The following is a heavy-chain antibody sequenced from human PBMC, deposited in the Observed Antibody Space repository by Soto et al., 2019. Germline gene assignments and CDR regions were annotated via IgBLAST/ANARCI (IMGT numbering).Heavy chain of an antibody. V-gene: IGHV1-18*01. CDR2: ISAHNGNT. CDR1: GYAFTTYG. CDR3: ARGRYGDY. J-gene: IGHJ4*02. D-gene: IGHD1-1*01. Sequence: QVQLVQSGLEMKKPGASVKVSCKASGYAFTTYGITWVRQAPGQGLEWMGWISAHNGNTNYAQKLQGRVTVTRDTSTSTAYMELRSLRSDDTAVYYCARGRYGDYWGQGALVTVSS.